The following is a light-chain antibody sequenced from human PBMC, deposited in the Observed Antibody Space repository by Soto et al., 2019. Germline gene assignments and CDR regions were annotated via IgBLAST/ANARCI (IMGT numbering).Light chain of an antibody. CDR1: SSDVGRFEY. CDR2: DIT. V-gene: IGLV2-11*01. J-gene: IGLJ1*01. Sequence: QSVLTQPRSVSGSPGQSVTISCTGTSSDVGRFEYVSWYQQHPGEAPKVVVYDITKRPSGVPDRFSGSKSGNTASLTISGLQAEDEADYYCCSYAGSSTYVFGTGTKVTVL. CDR3: CSYAGSSTYV.